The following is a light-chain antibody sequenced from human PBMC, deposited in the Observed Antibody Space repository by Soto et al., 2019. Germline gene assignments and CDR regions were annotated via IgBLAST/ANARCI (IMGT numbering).Light chain of an antibody. CDR3: QQLNSYPPYT. Sequence: DIQLTQSPSFLSASVGDRVTITCRASQGISSYLAWSQQKPGKAPKLLIYAASTLQSGVPSRFSGSGSGTEVTLTISSLQPEDFATYYCQQLNSYPPYTFGQGTKLEIK. CDR2: AAS. CDR1: QGISSY. J-gene: IGKJ2*01. V-gene: IGKV1-9*01.